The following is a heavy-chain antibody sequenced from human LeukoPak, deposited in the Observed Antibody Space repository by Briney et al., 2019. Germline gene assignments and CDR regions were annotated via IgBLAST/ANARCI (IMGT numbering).Heavy chain of an antibody. J-gene: IGHJ4*02. CDR3: ARGDYGYSSGWSKTPDY. CDR1: GGSISSYY. V-gene: IGHV4-4*07. Sequence: PSETLSLTCTVSGGSISSYYWSWIRQPAGKGLEWIGSIYYSGSTYYNPSLKSRVTISVDTSKNQFSLKLSSVTAADTAVYYCARGDYGYSSGWSKTPDYWGQGTLVTVSS. CDR2: IYYSGST. D-gene: IGHD6-19*01.